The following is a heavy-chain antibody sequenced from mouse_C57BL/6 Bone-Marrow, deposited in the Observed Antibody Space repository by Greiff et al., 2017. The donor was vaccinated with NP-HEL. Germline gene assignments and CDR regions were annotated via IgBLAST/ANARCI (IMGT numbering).Heavy chain of an antibody. CDR1: GFNIKDDY. Sequence: VQLQQSGAELVRPGASVKLSCTASGFNIKDDYMHWVKQRPEQGLEWIGWIDPENGDTEYASKFQGKATITADTSSNTAYLQLSSLTSEDTAVYYCTFYYYGSSYHYWGQGTTLTVSS. CDR2: IDPENGDT. J-gene: IGHJ2*01. V-gene: IGHV14-4*01. D-gene: IGHD1-1*01. CDR3: TFYYYGSSYHY.